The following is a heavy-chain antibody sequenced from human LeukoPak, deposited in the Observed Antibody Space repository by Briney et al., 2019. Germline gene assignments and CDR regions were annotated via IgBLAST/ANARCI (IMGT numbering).Heavy chain of an antibody. CDR1: GDSIGRGSYY. J-gene: IGHJ4*02. CDR2: IFYTGST. V-gene: IGHV4-61*02. Sequence: SETLSLTCAVSGDSIGRGSYYWGWIRQPAGKAPEWIGRIFYTGSTSYNPSLKSRVTISVDTSKNQFSLNLRSVTAADAAVYYCARDICGYNYGCFDSWGQGTLVTVSS. D-gene: IGHD5-18*01. CDR3: ARDICGYNYGCFDS.